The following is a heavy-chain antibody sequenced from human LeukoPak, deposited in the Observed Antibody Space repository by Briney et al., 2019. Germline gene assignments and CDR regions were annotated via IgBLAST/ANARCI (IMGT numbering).Heavy chain of an antibody. V-gene: IGHV4-59*01. CDR3: ARVAGYTSMITVYYFDY. CDR2: IYYSGST. CDR1: GGSISSYY. Sequence: SETLSLTCTVSGGSISSYYWGWIRQPPGKGLEWIGYIYYSGSTNYNPSLKSRVTISVDTSKNQFSLKLSSVTAADTAVYYCARVAGYTSMITVYYFDYWGQGTLVAVSS. J-gene: IGHJ4*02. D-gene: IGHD5-18*01.